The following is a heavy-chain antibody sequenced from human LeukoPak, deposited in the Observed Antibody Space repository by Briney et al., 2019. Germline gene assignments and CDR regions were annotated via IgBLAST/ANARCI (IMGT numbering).Heavy chain of an antibody. CDR1: DASISSSYFY. J-gene: IGHJ4*02. CDR2: VFHSGST. CDR3: ARQRGGSWVNEY. Sequence: PSETLSLTCTVSDASISSSYFYWSWIRQPPGKGLEWIGNVFHSGSTHYSPSLKSRVTISVDTSRKQFSLRLSAATAADTAVYYCARQRGGSWVNEYWGQGTLVTVSS. V-gene: IGHV4-39*01. D-gene: IGHD1-26*01.